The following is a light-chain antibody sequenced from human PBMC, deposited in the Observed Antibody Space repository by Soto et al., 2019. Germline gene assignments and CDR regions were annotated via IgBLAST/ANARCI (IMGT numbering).Light chain of an antibody. CDR3: QQYGSSPRT. V-gene: IGKV3-20*01. CDR2: GAS. J-gene: IGKJ1*01. Sequence: ETVLTQSPGTLSLSPGERATLSCRASQSVNNDYLAWYQQKPGQAPRLLIYGASRRATGIPDRFSGSGSGTDFTLTISRLEPEDFAVYYCQQYGSSPRTFGQGTKVDIK. CDR1: QSVNNDY.